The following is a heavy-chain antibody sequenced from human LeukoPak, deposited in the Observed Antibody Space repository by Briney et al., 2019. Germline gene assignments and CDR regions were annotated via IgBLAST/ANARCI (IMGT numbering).Heavy chain of an antibody. CDR2: IIPIFGTA. V-gene: IGHV1-69*05. D-gene: IGHD2-21*01. J-gene: IGHJ4*02. CDR1: GGTFSSYA. CDR3: ASPVLRAYCGGDCYSFDY. Sequence: ASVKVSCKASGGTFSSYAISWVRQAPGQGLEWMGGIIPIFGTANYAQKFQGRVTITTDESTSTAYMELSSLRSEDTAVYYCASPVLRAYCGGDCYSFDYWGQGTLVTVSS.